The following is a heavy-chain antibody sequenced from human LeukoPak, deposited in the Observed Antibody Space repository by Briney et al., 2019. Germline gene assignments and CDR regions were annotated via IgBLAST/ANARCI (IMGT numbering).Heavy chain of an antibody. V-gene: IGHV1-69*05. Sequence: SVKVSCKASGGTFSSYAISWVRQAPGQGLEWMGRIIPIFGTANYAQKLQGRVTMTTDTSTSTAYMELRSLRSDDTAVYYCASSVYDFWSGYRYYFDYWGQGTLVTVSS. D-gene: IGHD3-3*01. J-gene: IGHJ4*02. CDR3: ASSVYDFWSGYRYYFDY. CDR1: GGTFSSYA. CDR2: IIPIFGTA.